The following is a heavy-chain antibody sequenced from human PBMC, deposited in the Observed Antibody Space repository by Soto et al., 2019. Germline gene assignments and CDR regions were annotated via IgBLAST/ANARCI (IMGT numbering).Heavy chain of an antibody. J-gene: IGHJ2*01. D-gene: IGHD3-10*01. V-gene: IGHV4-34*01. CDR1: GGSFSGYY. Sequence: SETLSLTCAVYGGSFSGYYWSWIRQPPGKGLEWIGEINHSGSTNYNPSLKSRVTISVDTSKKQFSLKLSSVTAADTAVYYCARELLDGYIYWHFDLWGRGTLVTVSS. CDR2: INHSGST. CDR3: ARELLDGYIYWHFDL.